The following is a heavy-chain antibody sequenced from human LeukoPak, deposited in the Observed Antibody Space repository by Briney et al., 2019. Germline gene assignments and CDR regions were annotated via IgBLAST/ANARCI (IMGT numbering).Heavy chain of an antibody. CDR1: GFTFSSYS. CDR3: ARDAYDSSGLDY. V-gene: IGHV3-21*01. Sequence: NPGGSLRLSCAASGFTFSSYSMNWVRQAPGKGLEWVSSISSSSSYIYYADSVKGRFTISRANAKNSLYLQMNSLRAEDTAVYYCARDAYDSSGLDYWGQGTLVTVSS. CDR2: ISSSSSYI. D-gene: IGHD3-22*01. J-gene: IGHJ4*02.